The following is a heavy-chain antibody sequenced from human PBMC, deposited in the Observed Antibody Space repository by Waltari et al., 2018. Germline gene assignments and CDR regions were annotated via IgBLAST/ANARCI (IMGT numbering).Heavy chain of an antibody. J-gene: IGHJ4*02. D-gene: IGHD4-17*01. CDR3: AGHYGDYTENY. V-gene: IGHV4-31*03. Sequence: QVQLQESGPGLVKPSQTLSLPCTVSGGSTSSGCYYWSWTCPHPGKGLEWIGYIYYSGRTYYNPSLKSRVTISVDTSKNQFSLKLSSVTAADTAVYYCAGHYGDYTENYWGQGTLVTVSS. CDR2: IYYSGRT. CDR1: GGSTSSGCYY.